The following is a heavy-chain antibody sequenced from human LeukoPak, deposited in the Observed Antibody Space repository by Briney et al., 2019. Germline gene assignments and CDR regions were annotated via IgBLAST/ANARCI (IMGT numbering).Heavy chain of an antibody. J-gene: IGHJ4*02. CDR2: IIPLFGTA. Sequence: GASVKVSCKASGGTFSSYAISWVRQAPGQGLEWMGRIIPLFGTANYAQKFQGRVTITTDESTSTAYMELSSLRSEDTAVYYCAREGQSAAAGLGFLDYWGQGTLVTVSS. CDR3: AREGQSAAAGLGFLDY. D-gene: IGHD6-13*01. V-gene: IGHV1-69*05. CDR1: GGTFSSYA.